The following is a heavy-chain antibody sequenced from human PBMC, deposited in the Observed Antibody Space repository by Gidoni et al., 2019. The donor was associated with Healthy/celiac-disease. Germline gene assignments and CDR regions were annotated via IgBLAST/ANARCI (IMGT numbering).Heavy chain of an antibody. V-gene: IGHV1-46*01. CDR1: GYTFTSYY. Sequence: QVQLVQSGAEVKKPGASVKVSCKASGYTFTSYYMHWVRQAPGQGLEWMGIINPSGGSTSYAQKCQGRVTMTRDTSTSTVYMELSSLRSEDTAVYYCARDEGDYGSGSYPSYNWFDPWGQGTLVTVSS. J-gene: IGHJ5*02. D-gene: IGHD3-10*01. CDR3: ARDEGDYGSGSYPSYNWFDP. CDR2: INPSGGST.